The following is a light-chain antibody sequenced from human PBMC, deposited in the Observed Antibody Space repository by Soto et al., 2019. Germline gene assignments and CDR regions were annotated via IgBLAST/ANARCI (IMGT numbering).Light chain of an antibody. V-gene: IGKV1-5*01. Sequence: DIQLTQSTSTLSGSVGDRVTITCRASQTISSWLAWYQQKPGNATKLRIYDASTLESGAPSRFSGSGSGTEFTLSISSLQPDDFATYYCQQYNSYSTFGQGTKVDIK. CDR3: QQYNSYST. J-gene: IGKJ1*01. CDR2: DAS. CDR1: QTISSW.